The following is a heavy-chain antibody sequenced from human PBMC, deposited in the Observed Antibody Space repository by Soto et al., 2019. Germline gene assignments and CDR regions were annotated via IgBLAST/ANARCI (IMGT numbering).Heavy chain of an antibody. CDR1: GYTLTELS. Sequence: ASVKVSCKVSGYTLTELSMHWVRQAPGKGLEWMGGFDPEDGETIYAQKFQGRVTMTEDTSTDTAYMELSSLRSEDTAVYYCAKGPKREWLLFSWFDPWGQGTLVTVSS. J-gene: IGHJ5*02. CDR3: AKGPKREWLLFSWFDP. V-gene: IGHV1-24*01. D-gene: IGHD3-3*01. CDR2: FDPEDGET.